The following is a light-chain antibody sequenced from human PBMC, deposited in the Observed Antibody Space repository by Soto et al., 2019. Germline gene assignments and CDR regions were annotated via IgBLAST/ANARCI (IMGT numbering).Light chain of an antibody. CDR3: QQTRSYPST. V-gene: IGKV1-9*01. CDR1: QGIDSY. J-gene: IGKJ4*01. CDR2: ETS. Sequence: IQLPQSPSSLSASVGDRVTITCRASQGIDSYLAWYQPRQGKVPQLLIYETSILQSGVSSRFSGSGSGTDFTLTISSLQAEDFATYYGQQTRSYPSTFSGGTKVEIK.